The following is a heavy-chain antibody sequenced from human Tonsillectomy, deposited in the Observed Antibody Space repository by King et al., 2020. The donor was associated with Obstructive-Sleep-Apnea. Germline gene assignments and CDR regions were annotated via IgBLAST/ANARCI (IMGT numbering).Heavy chain of an antibody. J-gene: IGHJ4*02. D-gene: IGHD4-17*01. CDR2: IYYSGST. Sequence: QLQESGPGLVKPSETLSLTCTVSGGSISTYYWSWFRQPPGKGLEWIGYIYYSGSTNNNPSLKSRVTISVDTSKNQFSLKLNSVTAADTAVYYCARHTTVPYYFDYWVQGTLVTVS. CDR3: ARHTTVPYYFDY. CDR1: GGSISTYY. V-gene: IGHV4-59*08.